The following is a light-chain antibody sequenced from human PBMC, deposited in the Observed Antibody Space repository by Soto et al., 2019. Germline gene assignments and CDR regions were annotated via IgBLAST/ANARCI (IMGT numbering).Light chain of an antibody. V-gene: IGKV1-12*01. J-gene: IGKJ5*01. Sequence: VSASVGDRVTITCRASQGISTWLAWYQQKAGKAPNLLIYGASNLHSGVPSRFSGSGSGTNFTLTISSLQPEDFATYYCQQANSFPITFGQGTRREIK. CDR1: QGISTW. CDR3: QQANSFPIT. CDR2: GAS.